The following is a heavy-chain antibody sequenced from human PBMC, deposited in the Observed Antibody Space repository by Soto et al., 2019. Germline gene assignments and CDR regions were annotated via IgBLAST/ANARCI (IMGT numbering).Heavy chain of an antibody. Sequence: ESGGGLVQPGGSLRLSCAASGFSFNDHYMDWVRQVPGKGLEWVGRSRNKAYSYTTEYAASVRGRFIISRDDSGNSLYLQMNSLKTDDTAVYYCASTTVTTYAMDVWGQGTTVTVSS. CDR3: ASTTVTTYAMDV. CDR1: GFSFNDHY. D-gene: IGHD4-17*01. J-gene: IGHJ6*02. V-gene: IGHV3-72*01. CDR2: SRNKAYSYTT.